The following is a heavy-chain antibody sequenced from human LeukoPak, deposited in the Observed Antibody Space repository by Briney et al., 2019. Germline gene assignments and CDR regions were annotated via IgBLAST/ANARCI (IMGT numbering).Heavy chain of an antibody. J-gene: IGHJ5*02. CDR1: GGSISSYY. Sequence: SETLSLTCTVSGGSISSYYWSWIRQPPGKGLEWIGYIYYSGSTNYNPSLKSRVTISVDTSKNQFSLKLSSVTAADTAVYYCAATDTAMVHFNWFDPWGQGTLVTISS. V-gene: IGHV4-59*01. CDR3: AATDTAMVHFNWFDP. D-gene: IGHD5-18*01. CDR2: IYYSGST.